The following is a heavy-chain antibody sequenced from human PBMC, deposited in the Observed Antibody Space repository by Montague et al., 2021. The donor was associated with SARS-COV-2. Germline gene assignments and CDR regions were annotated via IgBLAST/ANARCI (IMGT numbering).Heavy chain of an antibody. CDR1: GGSISSANYY. J-gene: IGHJ5*02. Sequence: TLSLTCSVSGGSISSANYYWSWIRQHPGKGLEFIVYIYYSGSSSYNPSLKSRLTISVDTSKNRFSLRLSSVTAADTAIYFCASRRGSYYNCFDLWGQGTLVTVSS. CDR3: ASRRGSYYNCFDL. CDR2: IYYSGSS. V-gene: IGHV4-31*03. D-gene: IGHD1-26*01.